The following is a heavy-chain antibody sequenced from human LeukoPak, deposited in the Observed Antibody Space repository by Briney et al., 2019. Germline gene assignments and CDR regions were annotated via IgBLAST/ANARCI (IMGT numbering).Heavy chain of an antibody. CDR2: IIPIFATT. V-gene: IGHV1-69*13. J-gene: IGHJ6*03. Sequence: SVKVSCKASGGTFSSYAISWVRQAPGQGLEWMGGIIPIFATTNYAQKFQGRVTITADESTSTAYMELSSLRFEDTAVYYCARQLERRYYYYMDVWGKGTTVTVSS. CDR3: ARQLERRYYYYMDV. D-gene: IGHD1-1*01. CDR1: GGTFSSYA.